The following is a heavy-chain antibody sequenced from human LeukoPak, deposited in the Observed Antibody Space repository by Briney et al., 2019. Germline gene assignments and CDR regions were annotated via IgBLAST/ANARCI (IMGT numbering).Heavy chain of an antibody. V-gene: IGHV6-1*01. CDR3: ARGWARDGFNI. Sequence: SQTLSLTCVISGDSSISKNAWTWVRQSPSGGLECLGRTYYSSKWYSEYAVSMKSRRTINVDTSKNQFSLQLNSVTPEDTAVYYCARGWARDGFNIWSQGTKVTVSS. CDR2: TYYSSKWYS. J-gene: IGHJ3*02. D-gene: IGHD6-13*01. CDR1: GDSSISKNA.